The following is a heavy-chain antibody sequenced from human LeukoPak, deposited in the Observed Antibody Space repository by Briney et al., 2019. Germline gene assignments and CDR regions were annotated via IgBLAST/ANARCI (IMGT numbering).Heavy chain of an antibody. CDR3: ARQRRWELLPRWFDP. D-gene: IGHD1-26*01. CDR2: IYYSGST. CDR1: GGSISSYY. Sequence: PSETLSLTCTVSGGSISSYYWSWIRQPPGKGLEWIGSIYYSGSTYYNPSLKSRVTISVDTSKNQFSLKLSSVTAADMAVYYCARQRRWELLPRWFDPWGQGTLVTVSS. V-gene: IGHV4-59*05. J-gene: IGHJ5*02.